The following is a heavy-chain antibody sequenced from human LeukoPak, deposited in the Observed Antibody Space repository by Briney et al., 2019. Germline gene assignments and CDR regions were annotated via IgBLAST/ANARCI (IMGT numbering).Heavy chain of an antibody. J-gene: IGHJ4*02. D-gene: IGHD3-16*01. Sequence: ASVKVSCKASGYTFTGYYMHWVRQAPGQGLEWMGWINPNGGGTNYAQKFQGRVTMTRDTSISTACMELSRLRSDDTAVYYCAREIYDDVDYWGQGTLVTVSS. CDR1: GYTFTGYY. CDR2: INPNGGGT. V-gene: IGHV1-2*02. CDR3: AREIYDDVDY.